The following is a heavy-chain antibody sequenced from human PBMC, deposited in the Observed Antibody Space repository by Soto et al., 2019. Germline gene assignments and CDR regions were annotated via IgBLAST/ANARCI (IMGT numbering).Heavy chain of an antibody. J-gene: IGHJ4*02. V-gene: IGHV4-31*03. Sequence: QVQLQESGPGLVKPSQTLSLTCTVSGGSISSGGYYWSWIRQHPGKGLEWSGYIYYSGSTYYNPSLKSRVTISVDTSKNQFSLKLSSVTAADTAVYYCAREVDIVATISLFDYWGQGTLVNVSS. CDR1: GGSISSGGYY. CDR2: IYYSGST. D-gene: IGHD5-12*01. CDR3: AREVDIVATISLFDY.